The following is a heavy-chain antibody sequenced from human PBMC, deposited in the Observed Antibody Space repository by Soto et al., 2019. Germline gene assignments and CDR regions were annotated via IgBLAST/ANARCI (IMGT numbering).Heavy chain of an antibody. J-gene: IGHJ6*02. Sequence: EVQLVESGGGLVQPGRSLRLSCAASGFTFDDYAMHWVRQAPGKGLEWVSGISWNSGSIGYADSVKGRFTISRDNAKNSLYLQMNSLRAEDTALYYCAKDLRPFLAAGMDVWGQGTTVTVSS. CDR1: GFTFDDYA. CDR2: ISWNSGSI. CDR3: AKDLRPFLAAGMDV. V-gene: IGHV3-9*01.